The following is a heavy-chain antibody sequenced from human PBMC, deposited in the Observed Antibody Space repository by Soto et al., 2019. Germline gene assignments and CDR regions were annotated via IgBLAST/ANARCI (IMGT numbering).Heavy chain of an antibody. Sequence: PGGSLRLSCAASGFTFNSYAMSGVRQAPGKGLEWVSTIIGSGGSTYYADSVKGLFSASRDNSKNTLYLQMNSLRAEDTAVYYCSKDRNYYDSSGYDYWGQGTLVTVSS. J-gene: IGHJ4*02. CDR1: GFTFNSYA. CDR3: SKDRNYYDSSGYDY. CDR2: IIGSGGST. V-gene: IGHV3-23*01. D-gene: IGHD3-22*01.